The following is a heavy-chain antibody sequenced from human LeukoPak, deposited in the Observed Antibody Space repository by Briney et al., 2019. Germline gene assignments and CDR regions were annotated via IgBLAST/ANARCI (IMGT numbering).Heavy chain of an antibody. Sequence: GGSLRLSCAASGFTFSSYAMSWVRQAPGKGLEWVSYISSSSSTIYYADSVKGRFTISRDNAKNSLYLQMNSLRDEDTAVYYCASLVSNSYYGAPLDYWGQGTLVTVSS. J-gene: IGHJ4*02. CDR2: ISSSSSTI. D-gene: IGHD4-17*01. V-gene: IGHV3-48*02. CDR3: ASLVSNSYYGAPLDY. CDR1: GFTFSSYA.